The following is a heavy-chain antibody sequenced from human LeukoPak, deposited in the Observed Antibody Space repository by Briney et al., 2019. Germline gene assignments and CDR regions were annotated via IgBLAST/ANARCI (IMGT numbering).Heavy chain of an antibody. CDR3: ARQVGYSSSWRGKYYFDY. CDR2: IYYSGST. J-gene: IGHJ4*02. V-gene: IGHV4-59*08. CDR1: GGSISSYY. D-gene: IGHD6-13*01. Sequence: SETLSLTCTVSGGSISSYYWSWIRRPPGKGLEWIGYIYYSGSTNYNPSLKSRVTISVDTSKNQFSLKLSSVTAADTAVYYCARQVGYSSSWRGKYYFDYWGQGTLVTVSS.